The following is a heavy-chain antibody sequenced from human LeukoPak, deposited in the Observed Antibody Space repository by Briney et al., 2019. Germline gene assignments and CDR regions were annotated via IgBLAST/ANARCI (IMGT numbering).Heavy chain of an antibody. D-gene: IGHD4-23*01. CDR2: ISSSSTSI. CDR1: GFTFSSHS. V-gene: IGHV3-48*02. CDR3: ARDFPSTVVKFDY. J-gene: IGHJ4*02. Sequence: PGGSLRLSCAASGFTFSSHSMNWVRQAPGKGLEWISYISSSSTSIYYADSVKGRFTISRDNAKNSPYLQMNSLRDEDTAVYYCARDFPSTVVKFDYWGQGTLVTVSS.